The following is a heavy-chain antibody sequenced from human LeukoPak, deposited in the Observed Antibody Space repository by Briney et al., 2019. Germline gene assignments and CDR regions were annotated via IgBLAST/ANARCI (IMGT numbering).Heavy chain of an antibody. CDR1: GFTFSSYA. J-gene: IGHJ4*02. V-gene: IGHV3-23*01. CDR3: APARGRDIVAVPAVPFDY. CDR2: ISGSGGST. Sequence: GGSLRLSCAASGFTFSSYAMSWVRQAPGKGLEWVSAISGSGGSTYYADSVKGRFTISRDNSKNTLYLQMNSLRAEDTAVYYCAPARGRDIVAVPAVPFDYWGQGTLVTVSS. D-gene: IGHD2-2*01.